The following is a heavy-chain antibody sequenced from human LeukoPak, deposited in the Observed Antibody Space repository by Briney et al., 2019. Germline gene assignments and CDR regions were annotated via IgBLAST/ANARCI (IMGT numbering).Heavy chain of an antibody. CDR1: GFTFSSFG. CDR3: AKDRSSSWTFDY. J-gene: IGHJ4*02. Sequence: GGSLRLSCAASGFTFSSFGMHWVRQAPGKGLEWVAVISHDGSDKHYADPVKGRFTISRDNSKNTLYLQMNSLRAEDTAVYYCAKDRSSSWTFDYWGQGTPVTVTS. V-gene: IGHV3-30*18. CDR2: ISHDGSDK. D-gene: IGHD6-13*01.